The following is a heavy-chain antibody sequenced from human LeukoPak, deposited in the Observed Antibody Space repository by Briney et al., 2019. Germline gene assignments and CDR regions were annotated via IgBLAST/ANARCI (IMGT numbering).Heavy chain of an antibody. CDR1: GFTFSSYS. CDR3: ARSHYGDEVPSFDY. CDR2: ISSSSSYI. Sequence: PGGSLRLSCAASGFTFSSYSMNWVRQAPGKGLEWVSSISSSSSYIYYADSVKGRFTISRDNAKDSLYLQMNSLRAEDTAMYYCARSHYGDEVPSFDYWGQGTLVTVSS. D-gene: IGHD4-17*01. J-gene: IGHJ4*02. V-gene: IGHV3-21*01.